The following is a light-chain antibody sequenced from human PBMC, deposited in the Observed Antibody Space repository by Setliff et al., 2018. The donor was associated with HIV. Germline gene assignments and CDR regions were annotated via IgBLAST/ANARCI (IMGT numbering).Light chain of an antibody. CDR2: RND. Sequence: QSVLTQPPSASGAPGQTVTISCSGSSPNIETHYVYWYQQFPGTAPKLLIYRNDQRPSGVPARSSGSKSGTSAALTISDLRAEDEAEYFCAAWNDRPTGIYVFGTGTKV. V-gene: IGLV1-47*01. J-gene: IGLJ1*01. CDR1: SPNIETHY. CDR3: AAWNDRPTGIYV.